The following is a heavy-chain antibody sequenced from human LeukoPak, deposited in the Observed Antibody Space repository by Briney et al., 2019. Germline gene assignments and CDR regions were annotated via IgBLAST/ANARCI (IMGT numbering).Heavy chain of an antibody. D-gene: IGHD2-15*01. CDR2: ISGSSGTM. Sequence: PGGSLRLSCAASGFTFSSYEWHWVRQAPGKGLEWVSYISGSSGTMYYADSVKGRFTSSRDDAKNSLYLQMNSLRAEDTAVYYCARDKYCSGGKCYGLGLGFDYWGQGSLVIVSS. CDR1: GFTFSSYE. CDR3: ARDKYCSGGKCYGLGLGFDY. J-gene: IGHJ4*02. V-gene: IGHV3-48*03.